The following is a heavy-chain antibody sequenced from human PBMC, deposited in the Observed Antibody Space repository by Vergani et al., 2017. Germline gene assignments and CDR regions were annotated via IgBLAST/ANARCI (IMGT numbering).Heavy chain of an antibody. Sequence: EVQLVESGGGLVKPGGSLRLSCAASGFTFSSYSMNWVRQAPGKGLEWVSSISSSSSYIYYADSVKGRFTISRDNAKNSLYLQMNSLRAEDTAVYYCARDNYSKYWFDPWGEGTLVTVYS. CDR3: ARDNYSKYWFDP. CDR1: GFTFSSYS. J-gene: IGHJ5*02. V-gene: IGHV3-21*01. D-gene: IGHD4-11*01. CDR2: ISSSSSYI.